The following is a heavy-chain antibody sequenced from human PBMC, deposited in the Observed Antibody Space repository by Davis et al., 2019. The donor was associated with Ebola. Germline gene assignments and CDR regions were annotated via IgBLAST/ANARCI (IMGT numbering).Heavy chain of an antibody. V-gene: IGHV3-74*01. CDR2: INSDGSST. J-gene: IGHJ6*03. D-gene: IGHD2-15*01. CDR1: GFTFSTYA. Sequence: GESLKISCAASGFTFSTYAMSWVRQAPGKGLVWVSRINSDGSSTSYADSVKGRFTISRDNAKNSLYLQMNSLRAEDTAVYYCAREGGYYMDVWGKGTTVTVSS. CDR3: AREGGYYMDV.